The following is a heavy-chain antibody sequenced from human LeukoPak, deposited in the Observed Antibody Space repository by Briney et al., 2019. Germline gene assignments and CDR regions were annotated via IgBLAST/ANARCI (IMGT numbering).Heavy chain of an antibody. CDR3: TRADSGYDFLAY. CDR1: GFTFSTYW. J-gene: IGHJ4*02. CDR2: ISSDGSSI. D-gene: IGHD5-12*01. Sequence: GGSLRLSCAASGFTFSTYWMHWVRQAPGKGLVWVSRISSDGSSITYADSVKGRFAISRDNAKNTLFLQMNSLRAEDTAVYYCTRADSGYDFLAYWGQGTLVTVSS. V-gene: IGHV3-74*01.